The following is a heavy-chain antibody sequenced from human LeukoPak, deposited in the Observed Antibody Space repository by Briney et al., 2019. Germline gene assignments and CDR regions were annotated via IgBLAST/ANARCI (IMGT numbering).Heavy chain of an antibody. CDR3: TRFEGRAGLDAFDI. CDR2: TYYRSNWYN. Sequence: SQTLSLTCAISGDSFSSNSAAWNWIRQSPSRGLEWLGRTYYRSNWYNDYAVSVKSRITINPDTSKNQFSLQLNSVTPEDTAVYYCTRFEGRAGLDAFDIWGQGTMVTVPS. J-gene: IGHJ3*02. CDR1: GDSFSSNSAA. D-gene: IGHD3-9*01. V-gene: IGHV6-1*01.